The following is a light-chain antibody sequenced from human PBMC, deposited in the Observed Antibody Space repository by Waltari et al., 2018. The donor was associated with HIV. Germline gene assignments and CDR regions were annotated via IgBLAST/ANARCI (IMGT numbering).Light chain of an antibody. CDR2: PDN. Sequence: QSVVTQPPSASGAPGQRVTISCSGSTSNIGTNSVSWYPQFPGTAPTLLIYPDNERPSGVPDRFSGSKSGTSASLAISGLQSEDEADYYCATWDDRLNYWVFGGGTKLTVL. V-gene: IGLV1-44*01. CDR1: TSNIGTNS. J-gene: IGLJ3*02. CDR3: ATWDDRLNYWV.